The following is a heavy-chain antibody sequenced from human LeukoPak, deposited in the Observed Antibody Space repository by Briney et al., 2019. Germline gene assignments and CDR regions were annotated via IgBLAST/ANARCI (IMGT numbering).Heavy chain of an antibody. CDR3: ASRAEEKYCSGGSCSWGTR. CDR1: GYTFTSYD. Sequence: ASVKVSCKASGYTFTSYDINWVRQATGQGLEWMGWMNPNSGNTGYAQKFQGRVTMTRNTSISTAYMELSSLRSEDTAVYYCASRAEEKYCSGGSCSWGTRWGQGTLVTVSS. V-gene: IGHV1-8*01. J-gene: IGHJ4*02. CDR2: MNPNSGNT. D-gene: IGHD2-15*01.